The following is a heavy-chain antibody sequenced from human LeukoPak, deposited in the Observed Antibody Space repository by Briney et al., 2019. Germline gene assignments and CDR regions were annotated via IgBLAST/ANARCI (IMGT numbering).Heavy chain of an antibody. CDR1: GGSISSSSYY. V-gene: IGHV4-39*07. CDR2: IYYSGST. D-gene: IGHD3-22*01. Sequence: SETLSLTCTVSGGSISSSSYYWGWIRQPPGKGLEWIGSIYYSGSTYYNPSLKSRVTISVDTSKNQFSLKLSSVTAADTAVYYCARAATYYYDSSGPGGFDYWGQGTLVTVSS. CDR3: ARAATYYYDSSGPGGFDY. J-gene: IGHJ4*02.